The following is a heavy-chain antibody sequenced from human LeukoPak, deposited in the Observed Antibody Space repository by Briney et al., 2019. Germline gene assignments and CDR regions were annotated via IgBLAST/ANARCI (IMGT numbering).Heavy chain of an antibody. J-gene: IGHJ4*02. Sequence: ASVKVSCKASGYTFTSYGISWVRQAPGQGLEWMGWISAYNANTNYAQKLQGRVTMTTDTSTSTAYMELRSLRSDDTAVYYCARVEGSGYNEYDPLRADDWGQGTLVTVSS. CDR1: GYTFTSYG. CDR3: ARVEGSGYNEYDPLRADD. D-gene: IGHD5-12*01. V-gene: IGHV1-18*01. CDR2: ISAYNANT.